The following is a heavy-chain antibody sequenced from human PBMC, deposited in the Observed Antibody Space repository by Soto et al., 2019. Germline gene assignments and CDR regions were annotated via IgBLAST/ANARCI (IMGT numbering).Heavy chain of an antibody. V-gene: IGHV1-58*02. D-gene: IGHD1-26*01. Sequence: ASVKVSCKASGFTFTSSAMQWVRQARGQRLEWIGWIVVGSGNTNYAQKFQERVTITRDMSTSTAYMELSSLRSEDTAVYYCARTYSGSPNGADAFDIWGQGTMVTVSS. CDR3: ARTYSGSPNGADAFDI. CDR1: GFTFTSSA. CDR2: IVVGSGNT. J-gene: IGHJ3*02.